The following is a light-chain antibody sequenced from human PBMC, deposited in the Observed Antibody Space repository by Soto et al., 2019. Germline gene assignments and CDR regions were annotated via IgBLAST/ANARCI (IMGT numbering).Light chain of an antibody. Sequence: EIVLTQSPATLSLSPGEGATLSCRASQSVSSYLAWYQQKPGQAPRLLIYDASNRATGIPARFSGSGSGTDFTLSIRRLEADAVEVYYCQQSRPWPSYTFGQGTKLEIK. J-gene: IGKJ2*01. V-gene: IGKV3-11*01. CDR3: QQSRPWPSYT. CDR1: QSVSSY. CDR2: DAS.